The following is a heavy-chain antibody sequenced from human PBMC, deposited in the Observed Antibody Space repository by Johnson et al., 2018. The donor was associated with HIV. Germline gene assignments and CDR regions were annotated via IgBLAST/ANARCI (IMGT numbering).Heavy chain of an antibody. CDR2: IKSDGTST. CDR3: AKDPTYDSSGYYGDAFDI. Sequence: VQLVESGGGLVQPGGSLRLSCAVSGFSFRNYWMEWVRQAPGKGLVWVSRIKSDGTSTTYADSVRGRFTISRDNANNTLYLEMKSLRADDTAVYYCAKDPTYDSSGYYGDAFDIWGQGTMVTVSS. CDR1: GFSFRNYW. V-gene: IGHV3-74*01. D-gene: IGHD3-22*01. J-gene: IGHJ3*02.